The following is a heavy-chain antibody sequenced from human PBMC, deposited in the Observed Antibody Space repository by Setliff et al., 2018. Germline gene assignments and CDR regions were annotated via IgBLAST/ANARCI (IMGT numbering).Heavy chain of an antibody. Sequence: SETLSLTCTVSGGSISGDYWSWIRQPPGKGLEWIGYIYSSGSTNYNPSLKSRVTISLDTSKNQFSLKLTSVTAADTAVYYCARAPQYSNFWYALSWFDPWGQGTLVTVSS. CDR1: GGSISGDY. V-gene: IGHV4-59*12. J-gene: IGHJ5*02. CDR2: IYSSGST. D-gene: IGHD3-3*01. CDR3: ARAPQYSNFWYALSWFDP.